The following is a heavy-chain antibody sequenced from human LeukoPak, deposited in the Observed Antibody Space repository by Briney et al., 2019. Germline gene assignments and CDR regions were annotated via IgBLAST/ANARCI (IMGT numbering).Heavy chain of an antibody. CDR3: ARHVPHENGDKRGFEQ. D-gene: IGHD4-23*01. Sequence: SETLSLTCAVSGGSISSSSYCWGWIRQPPGKGLEWIASIYHSGNTYYNPSLKSRVAISVDTPKNHFSLMLSSVTAADTAVYHCARHVPHENGDKRGFEQWGQGTLVTVSS. CDR2: IYHSGNT. J-gene: IGHJ4*02. V-gene: IGHV4-39*01. CDR1: GGSISSSSYC.